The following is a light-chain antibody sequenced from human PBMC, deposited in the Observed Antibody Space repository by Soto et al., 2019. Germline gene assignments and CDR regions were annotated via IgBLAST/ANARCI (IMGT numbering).Light chain of an antibody. CDR3: QQYSDYPRT. CDR2: TAS. J-gene: IGKJ1*01. V-gene: IGKV1-16*01. Sequence: DIQVTQSPSSLSASVGDSVTITCRASQDISNYLAWFQQKPGKAPKSLIYTASALHSGVPSRFSGSGFGTDFTLTISSLQPEDFATYYCQQYSDYPRTFGQGTKVEV. CDR1: QDISNY.